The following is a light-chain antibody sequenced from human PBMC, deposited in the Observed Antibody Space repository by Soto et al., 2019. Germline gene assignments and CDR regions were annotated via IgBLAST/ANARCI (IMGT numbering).Light chain of an antibody. CDR3: QQYDNYPLT. V-gene: IGKV1-5*03. Sequence: DTQMTQSPSTLSASVGDRVTITCRASQSISSWLAWYQQKPGKAPKLLIYKASTLHSGVPSSFSGRGSGTEFTLTISSLQPDDFATYYCQQYDNYPLTFGVGTKVEIK. J-gene: IGKJ4*01. CDR1: QSISSW. CDR2: KAS.